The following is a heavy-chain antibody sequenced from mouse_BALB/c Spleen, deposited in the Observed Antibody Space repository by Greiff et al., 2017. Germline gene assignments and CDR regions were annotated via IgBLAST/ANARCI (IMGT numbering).Heavy chain of an antibody. CDR2: IWAGGST. CDR3: ARDGEYGKTFAWCAY. J-gene: IGHJ3*01. D-gene: IGHD2-10*02. V-gene: IGHV2-9*02. Sequence: QVQLKQSGPGLVAPSQSLSITCTVSGFSLTSYGVHWVRQPPGKGLEWLGVIWAGGSTNYNSALMSRLSISKDNSKSQVFLKMNSLQTDDTAMYYCARDGEYGKTFAWCAYWGQGTLVTVSA. CDR1: GFSLTSYG.